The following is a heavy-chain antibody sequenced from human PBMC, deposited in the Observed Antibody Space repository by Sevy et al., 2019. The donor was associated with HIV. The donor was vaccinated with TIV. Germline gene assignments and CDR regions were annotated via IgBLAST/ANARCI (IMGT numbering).Heavy chain of an antibody. CDR1: GFTFSSYA. CDR2: ISGSGGST. J-gene: IGHJ5*02. Sequence: GGSLRLSCAASGFTFSSYAMSWVRQAPGKGLEWVSAISGSGGSTYYADSVKGRFTISRDNSKNTLYLQVNSLRAEDTAVYYCASSLYYYGSGVFDPWGQGTLVTVSS. V-gene: IGHV3-23*01. CDR3: ASSLYYYGSGVFDP. D-gene: IGHD3-10*01.